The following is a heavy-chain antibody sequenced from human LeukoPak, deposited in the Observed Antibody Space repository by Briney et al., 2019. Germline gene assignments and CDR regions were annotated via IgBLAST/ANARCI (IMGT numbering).Heavy chain of an antibody. CDR2: ISAYNGNT. D-gene: IGHD2-2*01. CDR1: GYTFTSYG. J-gene: IGHJ6*03. CDR3: ARVPRGYCSSTSCYCYMDV. V-gene: IGHV1-18*01. Sequence: ASVKVSCKASGYTFTSYGISWVRQAPGQGLEWMGWISAYNGNTNYAQKLQGRVTMTTDTSTSTAYMELRSLRSEDTAVYYCARVPRGYCSSTSCYCYMDVWGKGTTVTVSS.